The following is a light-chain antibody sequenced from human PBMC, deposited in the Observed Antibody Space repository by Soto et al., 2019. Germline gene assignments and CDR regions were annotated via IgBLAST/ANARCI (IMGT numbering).Light chain of an antibody. Sequence: QSALTQAASVSGSPGQSITISCTGTSSDIGAYHYVSWYPQRPGKVPKVMIYAVNNRPSGISNRFSGSKSGNTASLTISGVQAEDEAVYYCNSYTNSDTVVLGGGTKLTVL. V-gene: IGLV2-14*01. CDR3: NSYTNSDTVV. J-gene: IGLJ2*01. CDR1: SSDIGAYHY. CDR2: AVN.